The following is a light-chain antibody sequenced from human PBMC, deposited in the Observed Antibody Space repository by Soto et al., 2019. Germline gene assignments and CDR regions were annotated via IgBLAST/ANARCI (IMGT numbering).Light chain of an antibody. CDR1: QSISSH. Sequence: VQMTHSPSSLSASVGHRVTITCRASQSISSHLNWYQQKEGKAPKLLISGASSLQSGVPSRFSGSGSGTDFNLTISCLQSEDFATYYCQQYYSFPWTFGQGTKVDIK. CDR2: GAS. CDR3: QQYYSFPWT. V-gene: IGKV1-39*01. J-gene: IGKJ1*01.